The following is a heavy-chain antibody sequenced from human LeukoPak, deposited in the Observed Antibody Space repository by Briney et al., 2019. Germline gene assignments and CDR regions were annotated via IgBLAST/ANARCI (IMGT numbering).Heavy chain of an antibody. J-gene: IGHJ1*01. Sequence: PGGSLRLSCAASGLSVSASEMNWVRQPPGKGLEWVSHITNSGTTVYYADSVKGRFTISRDNAKNTLSLQMNSLRAEDTGVYYCARAPSEIGGYYPEYFRHWGQGTLVTVSS. CDR2: ITNSGTTV. D-gene: IGHD3-22*01. V-gene: IGHV3-48*03. CDR1: GLSVSASE. CDR3: ARAPSEIGGYYPEYFRH.